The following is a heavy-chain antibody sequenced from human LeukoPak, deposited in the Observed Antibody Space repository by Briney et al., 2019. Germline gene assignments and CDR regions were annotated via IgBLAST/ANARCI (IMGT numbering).Heavy chain of an antibody. V-gene: IGHV3-30*18. CDR3: AKEDRLVTKGDYFDY. Sequence: GGSLRLSCAASGFTFSSYGMHWVRQAPGKGLEWVAVISYDGSNKYYADSVKGRFTISRDNSKNTLYLQMNSLRAEDTAVYYCAKEDRLVTKGDYFDYWGQGTLVTVSS. J-gene: IGHJ4*02. CDR2: ISYDGSNK. D-gene: IGHD4-11*01. CDR1: GFTFSSYG.